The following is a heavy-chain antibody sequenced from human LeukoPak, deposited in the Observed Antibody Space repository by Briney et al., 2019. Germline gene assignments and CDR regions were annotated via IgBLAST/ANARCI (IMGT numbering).Heavy chain of an antibody. CDR1: GFTFSSYS. CDR3: ARDRGYYYDSSLDY. Sequence: GGSLRLSCAASGFTFSSYSMNWVRQAPGKGLEWVSSISSSSYIYYADSVKGRFTISGDNAKNSLYLQMNSLRAEDTAVYYCARDRGYYYDSSLDYWGLGTLVTVSS. V-gene: IGHV3-21*01. CDR2: ISSSSYI. J-gene: IGHJ4*02. D-gene: IGHD3-22*01.